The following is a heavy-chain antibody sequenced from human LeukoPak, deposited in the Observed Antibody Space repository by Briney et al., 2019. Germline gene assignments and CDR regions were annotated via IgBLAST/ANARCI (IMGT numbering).Heavy chain of an antibody. CDR3: AKDRGVVTATFDY. Sequence: GGSLRLSCAASGFTFSSYGMHWVRQAPGKGLEWVAVIWYDGSNKYNADSVKGRFTISRDNSKNTLYLQMNSLRAEVTAVYYCAKDRGVVTATFDYWGQGTLVTVSS. CDR2: IWYDGSNK. CDR1: GFTFSSYG. D-gene: IGHD2-21*02. V-gene: IGHV3-33*06. J-gene: IGHJ4*02.